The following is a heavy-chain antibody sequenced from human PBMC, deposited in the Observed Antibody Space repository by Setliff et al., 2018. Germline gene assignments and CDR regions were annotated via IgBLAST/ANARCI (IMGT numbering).Heavy chain of an antibody. CDR1: GASVTGFDYY. J-gene: IGHJ4*02. D-gene: IGHD2-2*01. V-gene: IGHV4-30-4*01. CDR3: ARTHCTTTSCFYFHY. CDR2: ISHGVST. Sequence: SETLSLTCTVSGASVTGFDYYWSWIRQPPGKGLEYIGHISHGVSTSYSPSLKSRLSISADTSKNQFSLKLTSVTAADTAVYYCARTHCTTTSCFYFHYWGQGTEVTVSS.